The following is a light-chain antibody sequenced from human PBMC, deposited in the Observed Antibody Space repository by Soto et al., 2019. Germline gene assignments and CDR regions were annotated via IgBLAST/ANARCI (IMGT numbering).Light chain of an antibody. Sequence: DIVMTQSPDSLAVSLGERATINCKSSQSIFYSSNNKNYLAWFQQKPGQPPKLLIYWASTRESGVPDRFSGSGSGTDFTLTISGLQAEDFAVYYCQQYINRPWTFGQGTKVDIK. J-gene: IGKJ1*01. CDR3: QQYINRPWT. CDR1: QSIFYSSNNKNY. V-gene: IGKV4-1*01. CDR2: WAS.